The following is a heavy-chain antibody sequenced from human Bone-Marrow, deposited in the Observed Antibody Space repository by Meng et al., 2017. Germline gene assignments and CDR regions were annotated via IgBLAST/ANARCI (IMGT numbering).Heavy chain of an antibody. CDR2: IYYSGST. Sequence: SETLSLTCTVSGGSISSSSYYWGWIRQPPGKGLEWIGSIYYSGSTYYNPSLKSRVTISVDTSKNQFSLKLSSVTAADTAVYYCARYCSSTSCYEELGDAFDIWGQGTMVTVSS. CDR1: GGSISSSSYY. J-gene: IGHJ3*02. V-gene: IGHV4-39*07. D-gene: IGHD2-2*01. CDR3: ARYCSSTSCYEELGDAFDI.